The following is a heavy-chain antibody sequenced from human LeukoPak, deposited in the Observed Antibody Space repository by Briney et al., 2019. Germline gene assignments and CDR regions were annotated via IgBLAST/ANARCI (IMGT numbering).Heavy chain of an antibody. V-gene: IGHV3-7*01. Sequence: PGGSLRLSCAASGFTFSSYWMSWVRQAPGKGLEWVANIRQDGSEKYYVDSVKGRFTISRDNAKNSLYLQMNSLRAEDTAVYYCARFSSGTPPYDAFDIWGQGTMVTVSS. J-gene: IGHJ3*02. CDR3: ARFSSGTPPYDAFDI. D-gene: IGHD6-19*01. CDR1: GFTFSSYW. CDR2: IRQDGSEK.